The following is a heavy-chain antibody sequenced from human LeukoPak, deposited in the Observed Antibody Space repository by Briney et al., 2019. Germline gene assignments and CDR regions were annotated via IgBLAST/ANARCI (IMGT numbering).Heavy chain of an antibody. CDR1: GFTFSSDA. CDR3: AKFAGRYYYDSSGYYFGN. Sequence: GGSLRLSCAASGFTFSSDAMSWVRQAPGKGLEWVSAISSSGETTYYADSVKGRFTISRDNSKNTLYLQMHRLRAEDTALYYCAKFAGRYYYDSSGYYFGNWGQGTLVTVSS. V-gene: IGHV3-23*01. CDR2: ISSSGETT. J-gene: IGHJ4*02. D-gene: IGHD3-22*01.